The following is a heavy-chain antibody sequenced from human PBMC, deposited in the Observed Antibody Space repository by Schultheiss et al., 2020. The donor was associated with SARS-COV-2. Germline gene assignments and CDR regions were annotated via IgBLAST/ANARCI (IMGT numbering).Heavy chain of an antibody. D-gene: IGHD2-2*01. CDR1: GGSFSSYV. V-gene: IGHV1-69*06. Sequence: SVKVSCKASGGSFSSYVISWVRQAPGQGLEWMGGIIPLFGTANYAQRLQGRVTITADKSTNTAYMELSSLRSEDTAMYYCARAQPKNIVVVPAATPRNWFDPWGQGTLVTVSS. CDR3: ARAQPKNIVVVPAATPRNWFDP. CDR2: IIPLFGTA. J-gene: IGHJ5*02.